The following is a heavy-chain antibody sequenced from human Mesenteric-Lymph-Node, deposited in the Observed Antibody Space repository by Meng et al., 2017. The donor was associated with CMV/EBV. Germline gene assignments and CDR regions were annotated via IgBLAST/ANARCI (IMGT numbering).Heavy chain of an antibody. CDR1: GFTFSSYA. J-gene: IGHJ4*02. V-gene: IGHV3-23*01. CDR2: ISGSGGST. D-gene: IGHD2-15*01. CDR3: SVVAATLDY. Sequence: GESLKISCAASGFTFSSYAMSWVRQAPGKGLEWVSAISGSGGSTYYADSVKGRFTISRDNSKNTLYLQMNSLRAEDTAVYYCSVVAATLDYWGQGTLVTVSS.